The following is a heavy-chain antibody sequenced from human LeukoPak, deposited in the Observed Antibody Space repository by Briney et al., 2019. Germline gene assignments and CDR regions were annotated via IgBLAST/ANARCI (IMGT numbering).Heavy chain of an antibody. CDR1: GASVSSGGNY. CDR3: ASQYSSSSWRVDY. CDR2: IYYSGIT. V-gene: IGHV4-31*03. D-gene: IGHD6-6*01. Sequence: PSQTLSLTCTVSGASVSSGGNYWRWIRQHPGKGLEWIGYIYYSGITYYNPSLKSRVTISVDTSKNQFSLKLSSVTAADTAVYYCASQYSSSSWRVDYWGQGTLVTVSS. J-gene: IGHJ4*02.